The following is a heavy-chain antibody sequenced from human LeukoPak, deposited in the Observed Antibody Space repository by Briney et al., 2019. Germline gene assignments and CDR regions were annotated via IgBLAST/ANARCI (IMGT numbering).Heavy chain of an antibody. J-gene: IGHJ3*02. D-gene: IGHD2-2*01. V-gene: IGHV1-2*02. CDR3: ARGGRSTSCCDDAFDI. CDR2: INPKSGGT. CDR1: GYTFTGYY. Sequence: ASVKVSCKASGYTFTGYYVHWVRQAPGQGLEWMGWINPKSGGTNYAENFQGRVTMTRDTSISTAYMELSRLKSDDTAVYFCARGGRSTSCCDDAFDIWGQGKMVTVSS.